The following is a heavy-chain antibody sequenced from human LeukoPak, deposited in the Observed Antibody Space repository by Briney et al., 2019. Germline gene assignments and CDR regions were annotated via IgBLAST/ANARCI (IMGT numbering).Heavy chain of an antibody. V-gene: IGHV3-30*18. J-gene: IGHJ6*04. D-gene: IGHD2-2*01. Sequence: GGSLRLSCAASGFTFSSYGMHWVRQAPGKGLEWVAVISYDGSNKYYADSVKGRFTISRDNSKNTLYLQMNSLRAEDTAVYYCAKCKVPAATYYYYYYGMDVWGKGITVTVSS. CDR1: GFTFSSYG. CDR3: AKCKVPAATYYYYYYGMDV. CDR2: ISYDGSNK.